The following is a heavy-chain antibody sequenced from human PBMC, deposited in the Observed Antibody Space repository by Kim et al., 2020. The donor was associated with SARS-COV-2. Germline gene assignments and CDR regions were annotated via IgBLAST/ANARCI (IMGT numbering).Heavy chain of an antibody. Sequence: SETLSLTCTVSGGSISSGGYYWSWIRQHPGKGLEWIGYIYYSGSTYYNPSLKSRVTISVDTSKNQFSLKLSSVTAADTAVYYCARGARSDTMVRGVTTNFDYWGQGTLVTVSS. CDR3: ARGARSDTMVRGVTTNFDY. J-gene: IGHJ4*02. CDR1: GGSISSGGYY. D-gene: IGHD3-10*01. CDR2: IYYSGST. V-gene: IGHV4-31*03.